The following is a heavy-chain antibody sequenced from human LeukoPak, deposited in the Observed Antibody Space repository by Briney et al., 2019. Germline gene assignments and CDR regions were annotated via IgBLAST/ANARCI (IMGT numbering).Heavy chain of an antibody. D-gene: IGHD3-16*01. V-gene: IGHV3-53*01. J-gene: IGHJ4*02. CDR1: GFTVSSNY. Sequence: GGSLRLSCAASGFTVSSNYMSWVRQAPGKGLEWVSVIYSGGSTYYADSVKGRFTISRDNSKNTLYPQMNSLRAEDTAVYYCARTPGGQFFDYWGQGTLVTVSS. CDR3: ARTPGGQFFDY. CDR2: IYSGGST.